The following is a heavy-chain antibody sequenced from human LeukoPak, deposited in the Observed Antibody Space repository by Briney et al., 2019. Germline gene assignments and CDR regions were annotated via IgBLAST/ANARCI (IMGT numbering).Heavy chain of an antibody. J-gene: IGHJ4*02. CDR2: ISGSTINT. Sequence: PGGSLRLSCAASGFTFSSYAMGWIRQAPGKGLEWVSAISGSTINTYYADSVKGRFTISRDNSKNTLYLQMNSLGAVDTALYYCATIASRVVSGGFDYWGQGTLVTVSS. V-gene: IGHV3-23*01. CDR3: ATIASRVVSGGFDY. D-gene: IGHD2-8*02. CDR1: GFTFSSYA.